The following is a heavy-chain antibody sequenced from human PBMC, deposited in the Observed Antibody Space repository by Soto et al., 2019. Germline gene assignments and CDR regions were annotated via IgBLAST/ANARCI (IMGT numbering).Heavy chain of an antibody. CDR1: GGSISSSHW. Sequence: QVQLQESGPGLVKPSGTLSLTCAVSGGSISSSHWWIWVRQPPGKGLEWIGEIYHSGSTNYNPSLKTRVTISVDKSKIQFSPKMTSVTAADTAVYFCARAGAYDFWSAYNTEAPSDYWGQGTLVTVSS. CDR2: IYHSGST. J-gene: IGHJ4*02. D-gene: IGHD3-3*01. CDR3: ARAGAYDFWSAYNTEAPSDY. V-gene: IGHV4-4*02.